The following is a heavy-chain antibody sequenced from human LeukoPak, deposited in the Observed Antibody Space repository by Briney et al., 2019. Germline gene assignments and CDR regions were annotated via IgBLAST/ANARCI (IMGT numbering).Heavy chain of an antibody. CDR2: IYSGGST. CDR1: GFTVSSNY. J-gene: IGHJ4*02. V-gene: IGHV3-66*01. Sequence: GGSLRLSCAAFGFTVSSNYMSWVRQAPGKGLEWVSVIYSGGSTYYADSAKGRFTISRDNSKNTLYLQMNSLRAEDTAVYYCARSDTAMAPPDYWGQGTLVTVSS. D-gene: IGHD5-18*01. CDR3: ARSDTAMAPPDY.